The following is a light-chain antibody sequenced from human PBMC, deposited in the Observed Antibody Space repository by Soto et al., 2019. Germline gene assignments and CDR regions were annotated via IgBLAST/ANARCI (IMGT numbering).Light chain of an antibody. CDR1: QSVSSSY. Sequence: EIVLTQSPGTLPLSPGERATLSCRASQSVSSSYLAWYQQKPGQAPRLLIYGASSRATGIPDRFSGSGSGTDFTLTISRLEPEDFVVYYWEQYGSSPLITFGEGTRLEIK. CDR3: EQYGSSPLIT. V-gene: IGKV3-20*01. J-gene: IGKJ5*01. CDR2: GAS.